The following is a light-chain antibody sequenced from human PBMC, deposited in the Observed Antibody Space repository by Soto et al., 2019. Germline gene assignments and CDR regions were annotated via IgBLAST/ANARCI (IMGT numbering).Light chain of an antibody. V-gene: IGKV3-20*01. CDR1: QTMTRAY. Sequence: ELWLMQSPGTRSLSPGERATLSCRASQTMTRAYVAWYQQKPGQAPRLLIYAASYRATGISDKFSGSGSGTDFSLTISRLEPEDSAVYYCHQYHSPPQTFGQGTKVDIK. CDR2: AAS. J-gene: IGKJ2*01. CDR3: HQYHSPPQT.